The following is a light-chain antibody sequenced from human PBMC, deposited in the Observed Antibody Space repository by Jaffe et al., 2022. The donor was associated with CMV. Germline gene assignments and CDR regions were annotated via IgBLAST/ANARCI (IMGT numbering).Light chain of an antibody. CDR3: MQGTHWPTT. Sequence: EVVMTQSPLFLPVTLGQPASLSCRSSRSLVYSDGDTYLSWFQQRPGQSPRRLISRVSHRESGVPDRFSGSGSGTDFTLEISRVEAEDVAIYYCMQGTHWPTTFGQGTKVEIK. V-gene: IGKV2-30*01. J-gene: IGKJ1*01. CDR1: RSLVYSDGDTY. CDR2: RVS.